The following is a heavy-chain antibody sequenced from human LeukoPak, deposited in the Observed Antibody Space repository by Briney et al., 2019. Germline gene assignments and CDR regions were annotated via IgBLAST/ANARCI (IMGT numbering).Heavy chain of an antibody. D-gene: IGHD6-19*01. Sequence: SVKVSCKASGDTFSSYAISWVRQAPGQGLEWMGGIIPIFGTANYAQKFQGRVTITADESTSTAYMELSSLRSEDTAVYYCARGRMAGTYVFGYWGQGTLVTVSS. V-gene: IGHV1-69*13. J-gene: IGHJ4*02. CDR2: IIPIFGTA. CDR3: ARGRMAGTYVFGY. CDR1: GDTFSSYA.